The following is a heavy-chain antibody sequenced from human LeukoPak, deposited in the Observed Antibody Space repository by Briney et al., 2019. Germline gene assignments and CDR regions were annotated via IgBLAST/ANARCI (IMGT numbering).Heavy chain of an antibody. CDR3: ARAEAVAASFDY. D-gene: IGHD6-25*01. V-gene: IGHV1-18*01. CDR2: ISAYNANT. J-gene: IGHJ4*02. CDR1: GYTFTSYG. Sequence: TSVKVSCKASGYTFTSYGISWVRQAPGQGLEWMGWISAYNANTNYAQKLQGRVTMTTDTSTSTAYMELRSLRSEDTGVYYCARAEAVAASFDYWGQGTLVTVSS.